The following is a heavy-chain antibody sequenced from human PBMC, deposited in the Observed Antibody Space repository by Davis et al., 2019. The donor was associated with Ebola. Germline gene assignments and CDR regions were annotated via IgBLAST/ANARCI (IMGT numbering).Heavy chain of an antibody. CDR1: GGTFNSHA. V-gene: IGHV1-69*04. Sequence: SVKVSCKASGGTFNSHAITWVRQTPGQGLQWLGRIIPIRDRTDYAQKFQGRVTITADKSTSTAYMELSSLRSEDTAVYYCARDLGAPSDYWGQGTLVTVSS. CDR2: IIPIRDRT. D-gene: IGHD3-10*01. J-gene: IGHJ4*02. CDR3: ARDLGAPSDY.